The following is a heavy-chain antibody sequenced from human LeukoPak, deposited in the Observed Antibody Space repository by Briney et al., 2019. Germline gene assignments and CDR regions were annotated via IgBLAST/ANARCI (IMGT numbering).Heavy chain of an antibody. V-gene: IGHV1-18*01. CDR3: TRDRFQSFDL. CDR1: GDTFTNYG. D-gene: IGHD2/OR15-2a*01. Sequence: ASVKVSCKASGDTFTNYGFSWVRQAPGQGLEWMGWISLYNGNTKYAQKFQGRVTMTTDTSTSTAYMELRSLRSDDTAVYYCTRDRFQSFDLWGQGTMVTVSS. J-gene: IGHJ3*01. CDR2: ISLYNGNT.